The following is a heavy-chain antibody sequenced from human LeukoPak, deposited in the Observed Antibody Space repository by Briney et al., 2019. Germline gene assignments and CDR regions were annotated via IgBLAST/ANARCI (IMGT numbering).Heavy chain of an antibody. CDR3: ARSGGRALSDYYYYMDV. V-gene: IGHV3-48*01. Sequence: GGSLRLSCAASGFTFSSYSMNWVRQAPGKGLEWVSYISSSSSTIYYADSVKGRFTISRDNAKNSLYLQMNSLRAEDTAVYYCARSGGRALSDYYYYMDVWGKGTTVTVSS. CDR2: ISSSSSTI. CDR1: GFTFSSYS. J-gene: IGHJ6*03. D-gene: IGHD3-16*01.